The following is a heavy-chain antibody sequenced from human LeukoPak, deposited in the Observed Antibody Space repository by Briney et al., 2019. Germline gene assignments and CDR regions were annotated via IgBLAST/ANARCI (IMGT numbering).Heavy chain of an antibody. Sequence: ASVKVSCTASGYTFTGYYMHWVRQAPGPGLEWMGRINPNSGGTNYAQKFQGRVTITRDTSISTAYMELSRLRSDDTAVYYCARVNRYSSSQIDYWGQGTLVTVSS. V-gene: IGHV1-2*06. CDR3: ARVNRYSSSQIDY. CDR2: INPNSGGT. CDR1: GYTFTGYY. D-gene: IGHD6-13*01. J-gene: IGHJ4*02.